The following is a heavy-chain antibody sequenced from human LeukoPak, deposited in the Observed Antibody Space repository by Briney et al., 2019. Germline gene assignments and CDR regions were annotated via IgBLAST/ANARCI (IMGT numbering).Heavy chain of an antibody. CDR2: VNNRGSST. Sequence: PGGSLRLSCAASGFTFSSYTMSWVRQAPGEGLEWLSAVNNRGSSTYYAGSVKDRFTISRDNSENTLYLQMNSLRAEDTAVYYCAREVSEGFDFWGQGTLVTVSS. V-gene: IGHV3-23*01. CDR3: AREVSEGFDF. CDR1: GFTFSSYT. J-gene: IGHJ4*02. D-gene: IGHD3-22*01.